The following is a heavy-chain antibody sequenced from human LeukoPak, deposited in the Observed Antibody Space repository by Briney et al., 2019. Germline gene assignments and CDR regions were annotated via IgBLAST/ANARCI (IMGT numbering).Heavy chain of an antibody. D-gene: IGHD4-17*01. CDR3: ARDLVTVTKGFDI. J-gene: IGHJ3*02. Sequence: PSETLSLTCAVSDDSFSSHYWTWIRQPPGKGLEWIGYISYIGSTNYNPSLKSRVTISIDTSKNQFSLKLSSVTAADTAVYYCARDLVTVTKGFDIWGQGTMASVSS. V-gene: IGHV4-59*11. CDR1: DDSFSSHY. CDR2: ISYIGST.